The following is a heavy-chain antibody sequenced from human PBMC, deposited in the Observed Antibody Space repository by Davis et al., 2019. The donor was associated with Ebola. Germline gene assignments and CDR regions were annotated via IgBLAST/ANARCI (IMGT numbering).Heavy chain of an antibody. Sequence: PGGSLRLSCAASGFTFSSYAMSWVRQAPGKGLEWVSGISGSGSSTYYADSVKGRFTISRDNSKNTLYLQMNSLRAEDTAVYYCAKALTGTQGYWGQGTLVTVSS. CDR3: AKALTGTQGY. J-gene: IGHJ4*02. V-gene: IGHV3-23*01. CDR2: ISGSGSST. CDR1: GFTFSSYA. D-gene: IGHD1-7*01.